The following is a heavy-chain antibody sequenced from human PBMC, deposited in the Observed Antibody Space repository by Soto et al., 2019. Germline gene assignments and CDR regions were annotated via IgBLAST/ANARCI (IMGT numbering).Heavy chain of an antibody. Sequence: GGSLRLSCAASGFTFDDYAMHWVRQAPGKGLEWVSGISWNSGSIGYADSVKGRFTISRDNAKNSLYLQMNSLRAEDTALYYCAKDSYYYDSSGYYHSWGQGTLVTVSS. CDR2: ISWNSGSI. J-gene: IGHJ4*02. V-gene: IGHV3-9*01. CDR3: AKDSYYYDSSGYYHS. CDR1: GFTFDDYA. D-gene: IGHD3-22*01.